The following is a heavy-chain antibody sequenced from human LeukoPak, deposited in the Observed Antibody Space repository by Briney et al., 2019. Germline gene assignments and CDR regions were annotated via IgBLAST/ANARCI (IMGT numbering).Heavy chain of an antibody. CDR2: INHSGST. CDR1: GGSFSGYC. J-gene: IGHJ4*02. V-gene: IGHV4-34*01. CDR3: ATRRGVKVFDY. Sequence: PSETLSLTCAVYGGSFSGYCWSWIRQPPGKGLEWIGEINHSGSTNYNPSLKSRVTISVDTSKNQFSLKLSSVTAADTAVYYCATRRGVKVFDYWGQGTLVTVSS. D-gene: IGHD3-10*01.